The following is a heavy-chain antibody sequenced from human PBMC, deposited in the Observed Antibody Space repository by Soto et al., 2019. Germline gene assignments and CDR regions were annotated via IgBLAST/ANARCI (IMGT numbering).Heavy chain of an antibody. CDR3: AHRALYSGSYWDGGYFDT. D-gene: IGHD1-26*01. CDR1: GFSLRSSGVG. CDR2: IYWDDDK. V-gene: IGHV2-5*02. J-gene: IGHJ5*02. Sequence: QITLRESGPTRVRPTQPLTLTCNFSGFSLRSSGVGVGWIRQSPATAPEWLAVIYWDDDKRYSPSLKTRLTITKDTSKNQVVLTMANMDPMDTGTYYCAHRALYSGSYWDGGYFDTWGLGTPVTVS.